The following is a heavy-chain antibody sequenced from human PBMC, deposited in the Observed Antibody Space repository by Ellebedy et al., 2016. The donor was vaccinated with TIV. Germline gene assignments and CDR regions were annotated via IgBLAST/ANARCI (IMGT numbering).Heavy chain of an antibody. CDR2: IFSGRQI. CDR3: AKEPPVRGYGMDV. D-gene: IGHD1-1*01. CDR1: GFTVTTNY. J-gene: IGHJ6*02. V-gene: IGHV3-53*05. Sequence: GGSLRLXXAASGFTVTTNYMTWVRQAPGRGLEWVSVIFSGRQISYADSVKGRFTTSTDNSKNTLFLQMNSLRPEDTAVYYCAKEPPVRGYGMDVWGQGTTVTVSS.